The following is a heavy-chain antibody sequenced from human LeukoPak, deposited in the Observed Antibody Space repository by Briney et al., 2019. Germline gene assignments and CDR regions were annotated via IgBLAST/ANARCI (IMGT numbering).Heavy chain of an antibody. D-gene: IGHD1-1*01. V-gene: IGHV1-2*02. J-gene: IGHJ4*02. CDR3: APTPEAYTSNWNV. Sequence: ASVKVSCKTSGYSFTDDYVHRVRQAPGQGLELMGWINPDSGFTNYAQKFQGRVTMTRDTSISTAYMEVRRLRPDDTAVYYCAPTPEAYTSNWNVWGQGTLVTVSS. CDR2: INPDSGFT. CDR1: GYSFTDDY.